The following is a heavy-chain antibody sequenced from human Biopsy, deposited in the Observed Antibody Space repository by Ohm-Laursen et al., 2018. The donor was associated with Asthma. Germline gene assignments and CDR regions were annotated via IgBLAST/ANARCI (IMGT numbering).Heavy chain of an antibody. D-gene: IGHD1-20*01. CDR1: GFAVSRDH. J-gene: IGHJ4*02. CDR2: IYSGGTS. Sequence: SLRLSCAASGFAVSRDHMFWVRQAPGKGLEWVSVIYSGGTSHTADSVRGRFTISRDYSKNTLYLQMHSLRAEDTAVYYCARGDRSNWSHYYFDYWGQGTLVTVSS. CDR3: ARGDRSNWSHYYFDY. V-gene: IGHV3-53*01.